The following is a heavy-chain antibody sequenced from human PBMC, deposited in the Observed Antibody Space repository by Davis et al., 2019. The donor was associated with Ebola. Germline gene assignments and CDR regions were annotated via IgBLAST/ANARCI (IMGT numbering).Heavy chain of an antibody. D-gene: IGHD2-2*01. Sequence: GGSLRLSCAASGFTVSSNYMSWVRQAPGKGLVWVSVIYIGGSTYYADSVKGRFTISRDNSKNTLYLQMNSLRAEDKAVYYCARKDIVVVPAVNKGYYGMDVWGQGTTVTVSS. CDR3: ARKDIVVVPAVNKGYYGMDV. V-gene: IGHV3-66*01. CDR1: GFTVSSNY. J-gene: IGHJ6*02. CDR2: IYIGGST.